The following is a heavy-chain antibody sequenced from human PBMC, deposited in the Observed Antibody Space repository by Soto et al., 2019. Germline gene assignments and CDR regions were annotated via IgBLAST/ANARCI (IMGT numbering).Heavy chain of an antibody. Sequence: PGGSLRLSCAASGFTFSSYAMHWVRQAPGKGLEWVAVISYDGSNKYYADSAKGRFTISRDNSKNTLYLQMNSLRAEDTAVYYCARDMGRDGYNNFDYWGQGTLVTVSS. CDR3: ARDMGRDGYNNFDY. D-gene: IGHD5-12*01. CDR2: ISYDGSNK. J-gene: IGHJ4*02. CDR1: GFTFSSYA. V-gene: IGHV3-30-3*01.